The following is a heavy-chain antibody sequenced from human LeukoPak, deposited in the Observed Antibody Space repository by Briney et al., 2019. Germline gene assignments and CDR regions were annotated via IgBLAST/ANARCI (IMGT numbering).Heavy chain of an antibody. J-gene: IGHJ4*02. CDR3: ARGLYYDILTGLLPCDN. D-gene: IGHD3-9*01. V-gene: IGHV5-51*01. CDR1: GYSFTTYW. Sequence: PGASLQISCKGSGYSFTTYWIAWVRQVPGKGLEWMGIIYPGDSSTKYSPSFQGQVTISADRSISTAYVQWNSLQASDTGMYYCARGLYYDILTGLLPCDNWGRGTLVTVSS. CDR2: IYPGDSST.